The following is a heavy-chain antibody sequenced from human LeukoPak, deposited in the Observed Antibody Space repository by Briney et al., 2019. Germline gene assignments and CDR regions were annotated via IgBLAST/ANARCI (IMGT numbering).Heavy chain of an antibody. Sequence: GASVKVSCKASGYTFTSYYMHWVRQAPGQGLEWMGIINPSGGSTGYAQKFQGRVTMTRDTSTSTVYMELSSLRSEDTAVYYCAREVGIRGHFDHWGRGTPVTVSS. V-gene: IGHV1-46*01. J-gene: IGHJ4*02. CDR3: AREVGIRGHFDH. CDR1: GYTFTSYY. D-gene: IGHD1-26*01. CDR2: INPSGGST.